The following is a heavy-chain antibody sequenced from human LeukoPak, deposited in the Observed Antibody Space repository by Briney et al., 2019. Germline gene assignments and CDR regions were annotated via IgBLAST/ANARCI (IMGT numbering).Heavy chain of an antibody. Sequence: QPGGSLRLSCAASGFTFSSYWMSWVRQAPGKGLEWVANIKQDGSEKYYVDSVKGRFTISRDSARTSLYLQMNSLRVEDTGVYFCARGDPHADLWGQGTLVTVSS. CDR3: ARGDPHADL. V-gene: IGHV3-7*01. CDR2: IKQDGSEK. CDR1: GFTFSSYW. J-gene: IGHJ5*02.